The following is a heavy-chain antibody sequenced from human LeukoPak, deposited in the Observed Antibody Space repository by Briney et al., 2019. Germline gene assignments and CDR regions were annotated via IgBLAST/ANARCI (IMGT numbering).Heavy chain of an antibody. CDR2: INHSGST. J-gene: IGHJ3*01. D-gene: IGHD6-6*01. V-gene: IGHV4-34*01. Sequence: PSETLSLTCAVYGGSFSGYYWSWIRQPPGKGLEWIGEINHSGSTNYNSSLKSRVTISVDTSKNQLSLKLSSVTAADTAVYYCAKVYSSSSRDAFDVWGQGTMVTVSS. CDR3: AKVYSSSSRDAFDV. CDR1: GGSFSGYY.